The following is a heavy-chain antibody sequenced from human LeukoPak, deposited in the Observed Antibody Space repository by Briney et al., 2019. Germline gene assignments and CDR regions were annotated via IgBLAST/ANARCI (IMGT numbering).Heavy chain of an antibody. CDR1: GYTFTSYG. Sequence: GASVKVSCKASGYTFTSYGISWVRQAPGQGLEWMGWISAYNGNTNYAQKLQGRVTMTTDTSTSTAYMELRSLRSDDTAVYYCARGAYCSSTSCPDAFDIWGQGTMVTVSS. CDR2: ISAYNGNT. D-gene: IGHD2-2*01. V-gene: IGHV1-18*01. J-gene: IGHJ3*02. CDR3: ARGAYCSSTSCPDAFDI.